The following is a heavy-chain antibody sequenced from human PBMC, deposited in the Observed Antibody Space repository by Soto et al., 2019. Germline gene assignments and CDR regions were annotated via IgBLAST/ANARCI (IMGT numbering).Heavy chain of an antibody. D-gene: IGHD6-13*01. CDR3: ANTDDAGSWYPDPLGM. V-gene: IGHV3-23*01. CDR1: GFPFRIYA. CDR2: ISDSGTNT. Sequence: GGSLLLSCASSGFPFRIYAMRWVRQAPGKGLEWVSAISDSGTNTYHADSVKGRFSISRDNSTNTLYLQMNSLRAEDTALYYCANTDDAGSWYPDPLGMWSQGTSDTVSS. J-gene: IGHJ3*02.